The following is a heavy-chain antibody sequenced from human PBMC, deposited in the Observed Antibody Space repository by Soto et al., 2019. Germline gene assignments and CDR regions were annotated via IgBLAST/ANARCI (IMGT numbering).Heavy chain of an antibody. Sequence: GGSLRLSCAASGFTFSSYAMHWVRQAPGKGLEWVAVISYDGSNKYYADSVKGRFTISRDNSKNTLYLQMNSLRAEDTAVYYCARDPQCCSSTSCYAATWGSYGMDVWGQGTTVTVSS. CDR1: GFTFSSYA. J-gene: IGHJ6*02. CDR3: ARDPQCCSSTSCYAATWGSYGMDV. D-gene: IGHD2-2*01. CDR2: ISYDGSNK. V-gene: IGHV3-30-3*01.